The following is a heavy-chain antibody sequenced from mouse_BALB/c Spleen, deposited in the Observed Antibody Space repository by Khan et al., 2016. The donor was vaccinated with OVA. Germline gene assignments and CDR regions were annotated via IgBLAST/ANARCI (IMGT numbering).Heavy chain of an antibody. V-gene: IGHV9-3-1*01. D-gene: IGHD2-14*01. Sequence: QVQLKQSGPELKKPGETVKISCKVSGYTFTNYGMNWVKQAPGKGLKWRGWLNTYTGDPTYADDFKGRFSFSLETSASPAYLQFNNLNNEDTATXFCARVGYNETMDYWGRGTSVTVSS. CDR3: ARVGYNETMDY. J-gene: IGHJ4*01. CDR1: GYTFTNYG. CDR2: LNTYTGDP.